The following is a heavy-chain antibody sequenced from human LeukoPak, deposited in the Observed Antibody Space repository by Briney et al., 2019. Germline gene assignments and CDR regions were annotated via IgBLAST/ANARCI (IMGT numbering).Heavy chain of an antibody. D-gene: IGHD3-22*01. V-gene: IGHV4-61*02. CDR1: GGLISSGSYY. CDR3: ARGHTMIEI. Sequence: SETLSLTCTVSGGLISSGSYYWSWIRQPAGKGLEWIGRIYSSGSTYYNPSLKSRVTISVDTSKNQFSLKLSSVTAADTAVYYCARGHTMIEIWGQGTMVTVSS. CDR2: IYSSGST. J-gene: IGHJ3*02.